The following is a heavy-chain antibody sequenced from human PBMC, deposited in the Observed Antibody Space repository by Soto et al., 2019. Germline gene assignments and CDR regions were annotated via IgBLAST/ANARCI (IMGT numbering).Heavy chain of an antibody. D-gene: IGHD3-10*01. CDR2: IYNSGST. J-gene: IGHJ4*02. CDR1: GASISSTNYY. Sequence: SETLSLTCTVSGASISSTNYYWGWIRQPPGKGLEWIGSIYNSGSTYYNPSLKSRATITVDASQNQFSVKLSSVTAADTAVYYCARQPYYFASGNYYAWYFDYWGQGTLVTVSS. V-gene: IGHV4-39*01. CDR3: ARQPYYFASGNYYAWYFDY.